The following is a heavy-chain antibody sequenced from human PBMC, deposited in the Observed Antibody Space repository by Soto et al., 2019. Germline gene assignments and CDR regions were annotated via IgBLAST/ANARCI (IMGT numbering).Heavy chain of an antibody. CDR3: ARKDRVVAEGRWFDP. J-gene: IGHJ5*02. CDR2: ISAYNGNT. V-gene: IGHV1-18*01. Sequence: ASVKVSCKASGYTFTSYGIIWVRQAPGQGLEWMGWISAYNGNTIYAQKFQGRVAMTTDTSTTTAYLDLRSLRSDDTAVYYCARKDRVVAEGRWFDPWGQGTLVTVSS. D-gene: IGHD2-15*01. CDR1: GYTFTSYG.